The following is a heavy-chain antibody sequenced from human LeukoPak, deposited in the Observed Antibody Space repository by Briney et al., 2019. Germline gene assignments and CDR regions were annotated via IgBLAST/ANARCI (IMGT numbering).Heavy chain of an antibody. Sequence: PSETLSLTCTVSGGSISSGGYYWSWIRQHPGKGLEWIGYIYYSGSTYYNPSLKSRVTISVDTSKNQFSLKLSSVTAADTAVYYCARDRGSAFEELLSFWFDPWGQGTLVTVSS. CDR1: GGSISSGGYY. J-gene: IGHJ5*02. CDR2: IYYSGST. CDR3: ARDRGSAFEELLSFWFDP. D-gene: IGHD3-10*01. V-gene: IGHV4-31*03.